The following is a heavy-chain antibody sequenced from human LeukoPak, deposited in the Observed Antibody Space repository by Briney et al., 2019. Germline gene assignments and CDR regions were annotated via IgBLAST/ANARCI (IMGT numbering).Heavy chain of an antibody. CDR3: AKDEFVASDFTGAFDI. D-gene: IGHD2-8*02. Sequence: GRSLRLSCAASGFTFDDYAMHWVRQAPGKGLEWVSGISWNSGSIGYADSVKGRFTIYRDNAKNSLYLQMNSLRAEDMALYYCAKDEFVASDFTGAFDIWGQGTMVTVSS. CDR2: ISWNSGSI. J-gene: IGHJ3*02. V-gene: IGHV3-9*03. CDR1: GFTFDDYA.